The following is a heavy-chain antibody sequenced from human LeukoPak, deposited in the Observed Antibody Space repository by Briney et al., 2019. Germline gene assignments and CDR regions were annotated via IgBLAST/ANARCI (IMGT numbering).Heavy chain of an antibody. Sequence: SETLSLTCAVYGGSFSGYEWSWIGQPPGKGREWIGEINHSGSTSDKPSLKSRVTISVDTTKKQFSLKQSHFPAAETAVYCWARPVSGSSGWYYNYWGQGTPVTVSS. D-gene: IGHD6-19*01. CDR1: GGSFSGYE. CDR3: ARPVSGSSGWYYNY. V-gene: IGHV4-34*01. J-gene: IGHJ4*02. CDR2: INHSGST.